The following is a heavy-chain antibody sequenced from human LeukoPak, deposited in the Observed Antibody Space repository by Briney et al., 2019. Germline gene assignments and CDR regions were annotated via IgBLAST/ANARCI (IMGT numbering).Heavy chain of an antibody. Sequence: PSETLSLTCTVSGGSVSNYYWSWIRQPPGKGLEWIGYISYSGSTNYNPSLKSRVTISVDTSKNQFSLKLSSVTAADAALYYCARGNSGSLYGTFYYYMAIWGKGTTVTVSS. D-gene: IGHD1-26*01. CDR3: ARGNSGSLYGTFYYYMAI. CDR1: GGSVSNYY. V-gene: IGHV4-59*02. CDR2: ISYSGST. J-gene: IGHJ6*03.